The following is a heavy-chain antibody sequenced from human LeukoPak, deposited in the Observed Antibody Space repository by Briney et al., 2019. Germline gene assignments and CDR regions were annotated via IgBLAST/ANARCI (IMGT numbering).Heavy chain of an antibody. Sequence: GGSLRLSCAASGFTFSSYDMHWVRQATGKGLEWVSAIGTAGDTYYPGSVKGRFTISRENAKNSLYLQMNSLRAEDSALYLQEGPRGLAFDVWGQGTRITVSS. CDR1: GFTFSSYD. CDR2: IGTAGDT. CDR3: EGPRGLAFDV. J-gene: IGHJ3*01. D-gene: IGHD1-1*01. V-gene: IGHV3-13*01.